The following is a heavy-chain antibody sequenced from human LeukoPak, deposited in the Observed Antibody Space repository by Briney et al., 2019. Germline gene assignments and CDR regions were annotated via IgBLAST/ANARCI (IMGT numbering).Heavy chain of an antibody. D-gene: IGHD7-27*01. J-gene: IGHJ4*02. CDR2: IYYSGST. CDR3: AREGGELGTDFDY. CDR1: GGSISGYY. V-gene: IGHV4-59*01. Sequence: SETLSLTCTVSGGSISGYYSSWIRQPPGKGLEWIGYIYYSGSTNYNPSLKSRVTISVDTSKNQFSLKLSSVTAADTAVYYCAREGGELGTDFDYWGQGTLVTVSS.